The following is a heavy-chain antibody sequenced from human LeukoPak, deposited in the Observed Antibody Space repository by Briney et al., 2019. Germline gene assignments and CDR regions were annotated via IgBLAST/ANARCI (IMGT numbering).Heavy chain of an antibody. D-gene: IGHD3-22*01. CDR1: GGSISSYY. V-gene: IGHV4-59*01. Sequence: SETLSLTCTVSGGSISSYYWSWIRQPPGKGLEWIGYIDYSGRTNYNPSLKSRVSISVDTSNNQFSLNLRSVTAADTAVYYCARGSGSGYYSGLDYWGQGTLVTVSS. CDR2: IDYSGRT. J-gene: IGHJ4*02. CDR3: ARGSGSGYYSGLDY.